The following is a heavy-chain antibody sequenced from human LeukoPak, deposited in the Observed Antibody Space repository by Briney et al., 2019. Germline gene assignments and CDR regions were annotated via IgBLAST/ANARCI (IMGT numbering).Heavy chain of an antibody. J-gene: IGHJ3*02. D-gene: IGHD3-3*01. CDR2: ISYDGSNK. CDR1: GFTFSSYG. CDR3: AKETLNYDFWSGYYTGPAFDI. Sequence: GGSLRLSCAASGFTFSSYGMHWVRQAPGKGLEWVAVISYDGSNKYYADSVKGRFTISRDNSKNTLYLQMNSLRAEDTAVYYCAKETLNYDFWSGYYTGPAFDIWGQGTMVTVSS. V-gene: IGHV3-30*18.